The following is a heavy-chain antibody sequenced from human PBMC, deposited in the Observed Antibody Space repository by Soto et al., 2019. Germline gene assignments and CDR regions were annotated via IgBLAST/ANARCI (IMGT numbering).Heavy chain of an antibody. D-gene: IGHD3-10*02. CDR2: INPKFVDT. CDR3: ARNMDYYYGRGSGNGHGV. CDR1: GYTFTAYY. J-gene: IGHJ6*02. V-gene: IGHV1-2*02. Sequence: QVQLVQSGAEVKEPGDSVRVSCEASGYTFTAYYIHWVRQAPGQGLEWMGWINPKFVDTTYARGFQGRVSMTRDMSISTVYMELSRLTSDYTAIYYCARNMDYYYGRGSGNGHGVWGQGTTVTVFS.